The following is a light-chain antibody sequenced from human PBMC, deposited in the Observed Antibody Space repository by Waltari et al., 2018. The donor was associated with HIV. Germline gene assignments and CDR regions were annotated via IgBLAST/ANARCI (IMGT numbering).Light chain of an antibody. CDR2: SNK. CDR3: ASWDDALIAWV. CDR1: SLNLGRNT. J-gene: IGLJ3*02. V-gene: IGLV1-44*01. Sequence: QSVLTQTPSSSGTPGQTVTISCSGSSLNLGRNTVNWYQQLPGTAPKILIFSNKQRPSGGPARFSGFKSGTCGSLGISGLQSEDEAHYYCASWDDALIAWVFGGGTKLTVL.